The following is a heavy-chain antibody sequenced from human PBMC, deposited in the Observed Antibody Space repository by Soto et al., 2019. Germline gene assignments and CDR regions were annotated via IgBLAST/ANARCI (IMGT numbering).Heavy chain of an antibody. V-gene: IGHV1-18*01. Sequence: QVHLVQSGAEVKKPGASVKVSCKPSGYNFLTYNIAWVRQAHGQGLEWMGWINPYNGNTNYAQKLQGRVTMTADTSTSTAYIEMRSLTSDDTALYYCDKPARSVEGYKDAFDIWGQGTMVIVSS. CDR3: DKPARSVEGYKDAFDI. J-gene: IGHJ3*02. CDR1: GYNFLTYN. CDR2: INPYNGNT. D-gene: IGHD2-15*01.